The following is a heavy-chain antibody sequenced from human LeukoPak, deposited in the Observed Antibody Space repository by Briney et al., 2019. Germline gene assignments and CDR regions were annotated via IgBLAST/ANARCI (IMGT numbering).Heavy chain of an antibody. D-gene: IGHD5-12*01. CDR1: GYTFTNYA. Sequence: ASVKVSCKASGYTFTNYAMHWVRQAPGQRLEWMGWINAGHGNTKYSQKFQGRVTITRDTSASTAYMELSSLRSEDTAVYYCARASWNSGYPFDYWGQGTLVTVSS. CDR2: INAGHGNT. CDR3: ARASWNSGYPFDY. J-gene: IGHJ4*02. V-gene: IGHV1-3*01.